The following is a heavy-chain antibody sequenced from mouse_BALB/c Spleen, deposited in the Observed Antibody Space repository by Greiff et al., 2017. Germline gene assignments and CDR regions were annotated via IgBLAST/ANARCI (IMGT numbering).Heavy chain of an antibody. CDR3: ARAGDWYFDV. J-gene: IGHJ1*01. Sequence: QVQLQQSGPELVKPGASVRISCKASGYTFTSYYIHWVKQRPGQGLEWIGWIYPGNVNTKYNEKFKGKATLTADKSSSTAYMQLSSLTSEDSAVYFCARAGDWYFDVWGAGTTVTVSS. CDR2: IYPGNVNT. V-gene: IGHV1S56*01. CDR1: GYTFTSYY.